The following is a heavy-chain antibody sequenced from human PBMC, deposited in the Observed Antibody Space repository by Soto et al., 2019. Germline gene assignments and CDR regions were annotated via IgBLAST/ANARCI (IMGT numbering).Heavy chain of an antibody. J-gene: IGHJ4*02. CDR1: GTSISSYY. Sequence: SETLSLTCTVSGTSISSYYWSWIRQPPGKGLEWIANIHYSGTTNYNPSLASRVTLSVDTSKNQFSLKMTSVTAADRAMYFCGGYNSYAIDYWGRGTLVTVSS. CDR2: IHYSGTT. V-gene: IGHV4-59*01. CDR3: GGYNSYAIDY. D-gene: IGHD2-8*01.